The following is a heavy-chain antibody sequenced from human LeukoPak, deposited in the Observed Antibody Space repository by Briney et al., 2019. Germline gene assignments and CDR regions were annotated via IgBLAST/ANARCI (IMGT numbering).Heavy chain of an antibody. D-gene: IGHD3-10*01. J-gene: IGHJ5*02. CDR3: ATVRYRVRGVIIEVPWFDP. CDR1: GGSFSGYY. V-gene: IGHV4-34*01. Sequence: KPSETLSLTCAVYGGSFSGYYWSWIRQPPGKGLEWIGEINHSGSTNYNPSLKSRVTISVDTSKNQFSLKLSSVTAADTAVYYCATVRYRVRGVIIEVPWFDPWGQGTLVTVSS. CDR2: INHSGST.